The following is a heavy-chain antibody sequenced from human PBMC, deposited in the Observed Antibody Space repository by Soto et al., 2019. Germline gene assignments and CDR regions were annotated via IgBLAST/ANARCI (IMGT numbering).Heavy chain of an antibody. V-gene: IGHV4-31*03. CDR1: GGSISSGGYY. D-gene: IGHD6-13*01. CDR2: IYYSGST. J-gene: IGHJ5*02. Sequence: PSETLSLTCTVSGGSISSGGYYWSWIRQHPGKGLEWIGYIYYSGSTYYNPSLKSRVTISVDTSKNQFSLKLSSVTAADTAVYYCARVIIAAAGPDNWFDPWGQGTLVTVSS. CDR3: ARVIIAAAGPDNWFDP.